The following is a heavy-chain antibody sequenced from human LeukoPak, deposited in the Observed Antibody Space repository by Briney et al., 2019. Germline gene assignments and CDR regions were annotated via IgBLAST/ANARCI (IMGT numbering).Heavy chain of an antibody. V-gene: IGHV3-23*01. CDR1: GFISSSYA. CDR3: AGRYQLGGY. CDR2: TRGMGGST. D-gene: IGHD2-2*01. J-gene: IGHJ4*02. Sequence: GGSLRLSCVASGFISSSYAMSWDRQAPGKWRGWVSATRGMGGSTYYAASVKGRFTISRDNPKNTLYLQMNSLRAEDTAVYYCAGRYQLGGYWGQGTLVTVSS.